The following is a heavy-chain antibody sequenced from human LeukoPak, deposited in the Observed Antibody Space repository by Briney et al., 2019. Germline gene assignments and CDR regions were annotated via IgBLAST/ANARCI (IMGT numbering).Heavy chain of an antibody. CDR2: IWSNGENK. D-gene: IGHD3-9*01. Sequence: GSSLRVSCEASGFTFSSYDMHWVRQAPGKGLEWVGMIWSNGENKHYAEKFKGRFTISRDTSKNTLYIQLNSLRSEDTAVYYCARDPPPSRYFAGSPPWDWGQRTLVTVSS. V-gene: IGHV3-33*01. CDR1: GFTFSSYD. J-gene: IGHJ4*02. CDR3: ARDPPPSRYFAGSPPWD.